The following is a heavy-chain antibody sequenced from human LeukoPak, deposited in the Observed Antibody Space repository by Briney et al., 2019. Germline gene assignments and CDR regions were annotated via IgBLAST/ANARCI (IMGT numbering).Heavy chain of an antibody. CDR1: GFTFSSYG. Sequence: GRSLRLSCAASGFTFSSYGMHWLRQAPGRGLEGVALLWYDGRNKYYADSVKGRFTISRDNSKNTLSLQLNSQRDEDTAVYYCARDGGSSGYHDALDIWGQGTMVTVSA. CDR3: ARDGGSSGYHDALDI. D-gene: IGHD3-22*01. V-gene: IGHV3-33*08. CDR2: LWYDGRNK. J-gene: IGHJ3*02.